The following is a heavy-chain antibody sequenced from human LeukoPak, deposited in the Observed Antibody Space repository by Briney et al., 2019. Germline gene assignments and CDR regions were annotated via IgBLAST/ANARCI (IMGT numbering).Heavy chain of an antibody. D-gene: IGHD3-22*01. CDR3: ARGHPYYYDSSGYYGIPPHFDY. Sequence: SVTVSCTASGYTFTSYGISWVRQAPGQGLEWMGGIIPIFGTANYAQKFQGRVTITADESTSTAYMELSSLRSEDTAVYYCARGHPYYYDSSGYYGIPPHFDYWGQGTLVTVSS. V-gene: IGHV1-69*13. J-gene: IGHJ4*02. CDR2: IIPIFGTA. CDR1: GYTFTSYG.